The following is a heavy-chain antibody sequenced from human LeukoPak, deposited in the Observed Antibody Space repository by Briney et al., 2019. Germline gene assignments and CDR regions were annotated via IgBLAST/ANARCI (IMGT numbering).Heavy chain of an antibody. V-gene: IGHV3-30*04. Sequence: GGSLRLSCAASGFIFSTYAMNWVRQAPGKGLEWVAVISDDGRQTYYADSVKGRFTISRDNSKNTVYLQMNSLRDEDSATYYCARVYLERLTAGYFDHWGQGTQVTVSP. D-gene: IGHD2-8*01. J-gene: IGHJ4*02. CDR2: ISDDGRQT. CDR3: ARVYLERLTAGYFDH. CDR1: GFIFSTYA.